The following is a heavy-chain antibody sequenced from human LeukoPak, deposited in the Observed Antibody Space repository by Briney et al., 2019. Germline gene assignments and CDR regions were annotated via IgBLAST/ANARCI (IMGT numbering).Heavy chain of an antibody. CDR1: GFTFSSYG. Sequence: PGGSLRLSCAASGFTFSSYGMHWVRQAPGKGLEWVAVISYDGSNKYYADSVKGRFTISRDNSKNTLYLQMNSLRAEDTAVYYCAKDSATGYSSGWYAPLVDYWGQGTLVTVSS. J-gene: IGHJ4*02. V-gene: IGHV3-30*18. CDR3: AKDSATGYSSGWYAPLVDY. CDR2: ISYDGSNK. D-gene: IGHD6-19*01.